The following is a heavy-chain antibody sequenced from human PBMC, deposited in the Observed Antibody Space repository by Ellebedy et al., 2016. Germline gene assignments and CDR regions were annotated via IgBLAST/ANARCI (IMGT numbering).Heavy chain of an antibody. CDR3: TTGAVAGDY. CDR2: IKSKTDGGTT. Sequence: GESLKISXAASGFTFSNAWMSWVRQAPGKGLEWVGRIKSKTDGGTTDYAAPVKGRFTISRDDSKNTLYLQMNSLKTEDTAVYYCTTGAVAGDYWGQGTLVTVSS. V-gene: IGHV3-15*01. J-gene: IGHJ4*02. CDR1: GFTFSNAW. D-gene: IGHD6-19*01.